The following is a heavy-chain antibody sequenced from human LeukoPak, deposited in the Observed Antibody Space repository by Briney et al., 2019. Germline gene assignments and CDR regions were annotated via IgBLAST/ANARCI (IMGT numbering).Heavy chain of an antibody. J-gene: IGHJ4*02. V-gene: IGHV1-46*03. Sequence: ASVKVSCKASGYTFTSYYMHWVRQAPGQGLEWMGIINPSGGSTSYAQKFQGRVTMTRDTSTSTVYMELSSLRSEDTAVYYCARDYPFEEPDIVVVPAATHVLDYWGQGNLVTVSS. CDR1: GYTFTSYY. CDR2: INPSGGST. CDR3: ARDYPFEEPDIVVVPAATHVLDY. D-gene: IGHD2-2*01.